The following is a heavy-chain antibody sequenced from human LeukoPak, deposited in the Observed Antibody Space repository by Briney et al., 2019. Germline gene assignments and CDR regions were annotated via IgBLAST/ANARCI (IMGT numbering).Heavy chain of an antibody. D-gene: IGHD6-13*01. J-gene: IGHJ4*02. Sequence: SETLSLTCTVSGYSISSGYYWGWIRQPPGKGLEWIGSIYHSGSTYYNPSLKSRVTISVDTSKNQFSLKLSSVTAADTAVYYCARDADSSSWYRIYWGQGTLVTVSS. CDR3: ARDADSSSWYRIY. CDR1: GYSISSGYY. CDR2: IYHSGST. V-gene: IGHV4-38-2*02.